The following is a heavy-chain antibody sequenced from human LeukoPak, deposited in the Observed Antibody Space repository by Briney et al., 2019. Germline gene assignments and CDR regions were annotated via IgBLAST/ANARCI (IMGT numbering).Heavy chain of an antibody. J-gene: IGHJ4*02. V-gene: IGHV3-23*01. CDR2: ISGSGGST. CDR1: GFTFSSYA. Sequence: GGSLRLSCAASGFTFSSYAMSWVRQAPGKGLEWVSAISGSGGSTYCADSVKGRFTIPRDNSKNTLYLQMNSLRAEDTAVYYCARDSSSWYPHFDYWGQGTLVTVSS. CDR3: ARDSSSWYPHFDY. D-gene: IGHD6-13*01.